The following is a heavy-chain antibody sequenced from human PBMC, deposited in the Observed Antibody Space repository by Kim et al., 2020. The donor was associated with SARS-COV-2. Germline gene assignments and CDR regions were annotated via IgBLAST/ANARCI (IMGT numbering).Heavy chain of an antibody. Sequence: GGSLRLSCAASRFTFSSYAMTWVRQAPGKGLEWVSAISGSGGSTYYADSVKGRFTISRDNSKNTLYLQMNSLRAEDTAVYYCAKDRRDSSGYFSRYAFDIWGQGTMVTVSS. CDR1: RFTFSSYA. V-gene: IGHV3-23*01. J-gene: IGHJ3*02. D-gene: IGHD3-22*01. CDR2: ISGSGGST. CDR3: AKDRRDSSGYFSRYAFDI.